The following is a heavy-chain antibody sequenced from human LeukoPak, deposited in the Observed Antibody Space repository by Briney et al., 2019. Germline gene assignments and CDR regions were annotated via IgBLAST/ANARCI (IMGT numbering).Heavy chain of an antibody. CDR1: GFTVSSND. Sequence: PGGSLRLSCAASGFTVSSNDMSWVRQAPGKGLEWVSLIYSGGSAYYTDSVKGRFTISRDNSKNTLYLQMNSLRAEDTAVYYCAKGSSTYSITSYWYFDLWGRGTLVTVSS. V-gene: IGHV3-53*01. D-gene: IGHD6-13*01. CDR2: IYSGGSA. CDR3: AKGSSTYSITSYWYFDL. J-gene: IGHJ2*01.